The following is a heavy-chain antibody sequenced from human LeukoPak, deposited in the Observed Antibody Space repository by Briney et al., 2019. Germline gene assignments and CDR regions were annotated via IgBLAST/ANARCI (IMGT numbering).Heavy chain of an antibody. CDR2: IYYSGST. D-gene: IGHD1-1*01. Sequence: SETLSLTCTVSGGSISSYYWSWIRQPPGKGLEWIGYIYYSGSTNYNPSLKNRVTISVDTSKNQFSLKLSSVTAADTAVYYCARHGSGYYYGMDVWGQGTTVTVSS. CDR1: GGSISSYY. J-gene: IGHJ6*02. V-gene: IGHV4-59*08. CDR3: ARHGSGYYYGMDV.